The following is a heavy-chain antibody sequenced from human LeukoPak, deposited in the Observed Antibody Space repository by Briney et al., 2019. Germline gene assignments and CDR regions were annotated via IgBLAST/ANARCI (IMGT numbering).Heavy chain of an antibody. V-gene: IGHV3-43*02. J-gene: IGHJ4*02. D-gene: IGHD1-14*01. CDR2: ISGDGFTT. CDR3: GRDHVYGVADY. CDR1: GFTFDRFA. Sequence: GGSLRLSCAASGFTFDRFAMHWVRQAPGKGLEWVSLISGDGFTTYYVDSVKGRFTMSRDNSKNSLYLQMKSLRTEDTALYYCGRDHVYGVADYWGQGTLVTVSS.